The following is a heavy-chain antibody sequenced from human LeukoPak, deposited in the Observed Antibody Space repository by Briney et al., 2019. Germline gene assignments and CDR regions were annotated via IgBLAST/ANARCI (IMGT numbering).Heavy chain of an antibody. D-gene: IGHD6-19*01. CDR1: GFTFSSYN. CDR2: ISSSSSYI. Sequence: GGSLRLSCAASGFTFSSYNMNWFRQAPGKGLEWVSSISSSSSYIYYADSVKGRFTISRDNAKNSLYLQMNSLRAEDTAVYYCALVIAVGLTDYWGQGTLVTVSS. V-gene: IGHV3-21*01. CDR3: ALVIAVGLTDY. J-gene: IGHJ4*02.